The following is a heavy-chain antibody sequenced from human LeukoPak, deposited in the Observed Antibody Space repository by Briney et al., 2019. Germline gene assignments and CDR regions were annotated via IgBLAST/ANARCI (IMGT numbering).Heavy chain of an antibody. J-gene: IGHJ4*02. V-gene: IGHV4-59*01. D-gene: IGHD6-13*01. CDR2: IYYSGST. Sequence: SETLSLTCTVSGGSISSYYWSWIRQPPGKGLEWIGYIYYSGSTNYNPSLKSRVTISVDTSKNQFSLKLSSVTAADTAVYYCASGIAAAGMKLDYWGQGTLVTVSS. CDR3: ASGIAAAGMKLDY. CDR1: GGSISSYY.